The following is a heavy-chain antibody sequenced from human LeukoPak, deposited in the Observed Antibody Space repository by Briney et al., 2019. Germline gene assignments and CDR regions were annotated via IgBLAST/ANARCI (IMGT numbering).Heavy chain of an antibody. J-gene: IGHJ1*01. D-gene: IGHD3-10*01. Sequence: GESLRLSCAASGFSFRSYWMSWVRQAPGKGLEWVANIKQDGSETYYVDSVRGRVTISRDNAKSSLYLQMNSLRAEDTAVYYCATGRIYYRVHWGQGTLVTLSS. CDR3: ATGRIYYRVH. V-gene: IGHV3-7*05. CDR2: IKQDGSET. CDR1: GFSFRSYW.